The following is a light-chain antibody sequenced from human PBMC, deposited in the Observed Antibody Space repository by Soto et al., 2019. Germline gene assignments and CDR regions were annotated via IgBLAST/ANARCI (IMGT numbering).Light chain of an antibody. J-gene: IGKJ5*01. V-gene: IGKV1-17*01. Sequence: EIQMTQSPSSLSASVGDRSTITCMASQDIRNDLCWYQQKPGKAPKRLIYAASSLQSGVPSRFSGSGSGTDFTLTISRLEPEDFAVYYCQQYGSSPVTFGQGTRLDIK. CDR1: QDIRND. CDR2: AAS. CDR3: QQYGSSPVT.